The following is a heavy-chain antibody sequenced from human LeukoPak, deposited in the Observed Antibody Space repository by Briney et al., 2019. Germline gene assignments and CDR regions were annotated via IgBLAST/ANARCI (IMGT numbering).Heavy chain of an antibody. Sequence: GASVKVSCKASGYAFTGYYIHWVRQAPGQGLEWMGWISPNSGGSNYAQKFQGRVTMTRDTSSNSAYMDLTRLKSDDTAVYYCARARVPIAVAGLYYFDYWGQGALVTVSS. V-gene: IGHV1-2*02. CDR3: ARARVPIAVAGLYYFDY. D-gene: IGHD6-19*01. CDR2: ISPNSGGS. J-gene: IGHJ4*02. CDR1: GYAFTGYY.